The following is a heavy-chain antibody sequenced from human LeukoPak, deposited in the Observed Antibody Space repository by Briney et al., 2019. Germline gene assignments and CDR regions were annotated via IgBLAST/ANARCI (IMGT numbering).Heavy chain of an antibody. CDR3: AKNMGYGDYWYFDL. J-gene: IGHJ2*01. CDR2: INPNSGGT. CDR1: GYTFIDYY. Sequence: ASVKVSCKASGYTFIDYYIHWVRQAPGEGLEWMGWINPNSGGTNYAQKFQGSVTMTRDTSISTAYMALTRLNSGDTAVYYCAKNMGYGDYWYFDLWGRGTLVTVSS. D-gene: IGHD4-17*01. V-gene: IGHV1-2*02.